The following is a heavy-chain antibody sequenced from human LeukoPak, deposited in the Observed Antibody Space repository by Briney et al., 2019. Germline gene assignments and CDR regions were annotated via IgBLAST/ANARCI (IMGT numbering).Heavy chain of an antibody. CDR1: GFTFSSYA. CDR2: IHYDGSDK. D-gene: IGHD3-16*01. J-gene: IGHJ4*02. V-gene: IGHV3-30*02. Sequence: GGSLRLSCAASGFTFSSYAMHWVRQAPGKGLEWVAFIHYDGSDKYFADSVKGRFIISRDNSKNTLYLKMNSLRTEDTAIYYCAKILSHSAEAYTGGWGQGTLVTVSS. CDR3: AKILSHSAEAYTGG.